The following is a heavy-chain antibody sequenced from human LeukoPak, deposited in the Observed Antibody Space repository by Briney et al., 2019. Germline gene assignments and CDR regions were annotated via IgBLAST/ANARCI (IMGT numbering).Heavy chain of an antibody. Sequence: SETLSLTCAASGYLLSNGYYWGWVRLPPGKGLEWIGSIHHSGIIHYNPSLKSRLTISVDTVKNEFSMNLNSVTAADTAVYYCANFPRYCSGASCSGMDVWGKGTTVIVSS. J-gene: IGHJ6*04. CDR1: GYLLSNGYY. D-gene: IGHD2-15*01. CDR3: ANFPRYCSGASCSGMDV. V-gene: IGHV4-38-2*01. CDR2: IHHSGII.